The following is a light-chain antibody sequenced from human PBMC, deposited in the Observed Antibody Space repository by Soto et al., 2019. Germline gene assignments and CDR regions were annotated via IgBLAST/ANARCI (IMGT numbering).Light chain of an antibody. CDR1: QDISNY. Sequence: DIQMTQSPSSLSASVGDRVTITCQASQDISNYLNWYQQKPGKTPKLLIYDASTLETGVPSRFRGRGSRTDFTFTISNLQPEDIATYYCQQNDNLRITCGPGTKVDIK. J-gene: IGKJ3*01. V-gene: IGKV1-33*01. CDR3: QQNDNLRIT. CDR2: DAS.